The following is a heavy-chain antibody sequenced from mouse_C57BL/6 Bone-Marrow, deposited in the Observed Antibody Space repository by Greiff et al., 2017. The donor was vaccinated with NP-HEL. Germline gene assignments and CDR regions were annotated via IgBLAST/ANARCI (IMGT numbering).Heavy chain of an antibody. CDR3: ARIYDYDGAWFAY. CDR2: LWTGGGT. D-gene: IGHD2-4*01. J-gene: IGHJ3*01. Sequence: VKLMESGPGLVAPSQSLSITCTVPGFSLTSYAISWVRQPPGKGLEWLGVLWTGGGTNYNSALKSRLSISKDNSKSQVFLKMNSLQTDDTARYYCARIYDYDGAWFAYWGQGTLVTVSA. CDR1: GFSLTSYA. V-gene: IGHV2-9-1*01.